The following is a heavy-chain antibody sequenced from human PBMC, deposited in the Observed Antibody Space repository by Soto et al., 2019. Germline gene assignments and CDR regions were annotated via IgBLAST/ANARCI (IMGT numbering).Heavy chain of an antibody. D-gene: IGHD3-10*01. J-gene: IGHJ5*02. CDR3: ARHIVRFGEVYAPGWFDP. V-gene: IGHV4-31*03. Sequence: QVQLQASGPGLVEPPQTLPLTCTVSGGSISSGDYLWSWVRQRPGKGLEWIGHIYHSGSTYFNPSLKGRLDMSIDTSKVQFSLNLSSVTAADPALYYCARHIVRFGEVYAPGWFDPWGQGTLVSVSS. CDR1: GGSISSGDYL. CDR2: IYHSGST.